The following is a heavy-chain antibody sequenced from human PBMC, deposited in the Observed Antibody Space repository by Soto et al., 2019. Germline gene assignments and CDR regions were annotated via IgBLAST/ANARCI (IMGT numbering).Heavy chain of an antibody. CDR3: AIEDYYYGMDV. V-gene: IGHV4-61*01. J-gene: IGHJ6*02. Sequence: SETLSLTCTVSGGSVSSGSYYWSWIRQPPGKGLEWIGYIYYSGSTNYNPSLKSRVTISVDTSKNQFSLKLSSVTAADTAVYYCAIEDYYYGMDVWGQGTTVTVSS. CDR2: IYYSGST. CDR1: GGSVSSGSYY.